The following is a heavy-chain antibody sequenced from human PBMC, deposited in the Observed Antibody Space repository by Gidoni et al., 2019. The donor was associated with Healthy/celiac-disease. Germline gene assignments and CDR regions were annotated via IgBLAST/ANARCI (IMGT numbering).Heavy chain of an antibody. CDR3: AHSSSKEAAAGT. D-gene: IGHD6-13*01. V-gene: IGHV2-5*01. J-gene: IGHJ4*02. Sequence: QITLKESGPTLVKPTQTLPLTCTFSGFSLSTSGVGVGWIRQPPGKALEWLALIYWNDDKRYSPSLKSRLTITKDTSKNQVVLTMTNMDPVDTATYYCAHSSSKEAAAGTWGQGTLVTVSS. CDR1: GFSLSTSGVG. CDR2: IYWNDDK.